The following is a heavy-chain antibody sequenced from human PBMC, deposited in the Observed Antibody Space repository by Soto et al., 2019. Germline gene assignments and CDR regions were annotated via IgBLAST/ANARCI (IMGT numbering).Heavy chain of an antibody. CDR3: ARVDIVVVVAATPYFDY. D-gene: IGHD2-15*01. Sequence: PGGSLRLSCAASGFTFSSYWMSWVRQAPGKGLEWVANIKQDGSEKYYVDSVKGRFTISRDNAKNSLYLQMNSLRAEDTAVYYCARVDIVVVVAATPYFDYWGQGTLVTVSS. CDR1: GFTFSSYW. J-gene: IGHJ4*02. V-gene: IGHV3-7*01. CDR2: IKQDGSEK.